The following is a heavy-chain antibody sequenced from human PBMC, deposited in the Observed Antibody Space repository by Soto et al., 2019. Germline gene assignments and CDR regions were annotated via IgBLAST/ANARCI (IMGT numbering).Heavy chain of an antibody. CDR3: ANFGAGRRPYYFYGMDV. J-gene: IGHJ6*04. CDR1: GFTFSSYA. V-gene: IGHV3-23*01. CDR2: ISSSGGST. D-gene: IGHD3-3*01. Sequence: GGSLRLSCAASGFTFSSYAMSWVRQAPGKGLDWVSVISSSGGSTYYADSVKGRFTISRDNSKNTLYLQMDSLRAEDTAVYYCANFGAGRRPYYFYGMDVWGKGTTVTVSS.